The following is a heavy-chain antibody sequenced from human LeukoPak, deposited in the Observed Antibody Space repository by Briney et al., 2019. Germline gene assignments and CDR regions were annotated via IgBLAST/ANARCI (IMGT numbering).Heavy chain of an antibody. J-gene: IGHJ3*02. CDR2: ISSSSSTI. Sequence: LSLTCAVYGGSFSGYYWSWVRQAPGKGLEWVSYISSSSSTIYYADSVKGRFTISRDNAKNSLYLQMNSLRAEDTAVYYCARGFPRTLWFGNEDAFDIWGQGTMVTVSS. V-gene: IGHV3-11*04. D-gene: IGHD3-10*01. CDR3: ARGFPRTLWFGNEDAFDI. CDR1: GGSFSGYY.